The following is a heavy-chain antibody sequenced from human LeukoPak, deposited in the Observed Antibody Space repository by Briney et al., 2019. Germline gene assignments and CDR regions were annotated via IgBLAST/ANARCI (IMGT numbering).Heavy chain of an antibody. CDR3: AREHCSGGSCYSIYYYYYMDV. Sequence: PSETLSLTCAVSGGSISSSSYYWGWLRQPPGKGLERIGSIYYSGSTYYNPSLKSRVNISVDTSKNQFSLKLSSVTAADTAVYYCAREHCSGGSCYSIYYYYYMDVWGKGTTVTVSS. J-gene: IGHJ6*03. D-gene: IGHD2-15*01. CDR2: IYYSGST. V-gene: IGHV4-39*07. CDR1: GGSISSSSYY.